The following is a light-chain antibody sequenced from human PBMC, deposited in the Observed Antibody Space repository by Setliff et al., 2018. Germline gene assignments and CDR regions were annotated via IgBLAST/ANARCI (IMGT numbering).Light chain of an antibody. V-gene: IGLV1-44*01. Sequence: QSALAQPPSASGTPGQRVTISCSGSSSNIGSNTVNWYQQLPGTAPKLPIYRNNQRPSGVPDRFSGSKSGTSASLAISGLQSEDEADYSCAAWDDSLNGVIFGGGTKVTVL. CDR2: RNN. CDR3: AAWDDSLNGVI. CDR1: SSNIGSNT. J-gene: IGLJ2*01.